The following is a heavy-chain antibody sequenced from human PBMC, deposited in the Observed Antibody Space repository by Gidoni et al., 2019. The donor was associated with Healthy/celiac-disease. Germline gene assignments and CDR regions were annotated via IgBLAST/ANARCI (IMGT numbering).Heavy chain of an antibody. D-gene: IGHD2-8*01. V-gene: IGHV3-73*02. CDR3: RVYAVEPRDY. J-gene: IGHJ4*02. CDR1: GCTFSGSA. Sequence: EVQLVEYGGGLVQPGGSLTRSCAASGCTFSGSATHWVRQASGKGLELVGRIRSKANSYATAYAASVKGRFTISRDDSKNTAYLQMNSLKTEDTAVYYCRVYAVEPRDYWGQGTLVTVSS. CDR2: IRSKANSYAT.